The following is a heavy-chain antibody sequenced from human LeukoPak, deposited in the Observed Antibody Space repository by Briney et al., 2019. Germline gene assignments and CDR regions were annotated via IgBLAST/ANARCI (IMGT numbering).Heavy chain of an antibody. Sequence: PGGSLRLSCAASGFIFSTYAMSWVRQAPGKGLEWVSYISGNGEITYSADSVKGRFTISRDNSKNTLYLQMNGLRVEDTAVYYCAKDRSAVIPAAFDIWGQGTMVTVAS. J-gene: IGHJ3*02. D-gene: IGHD3-22*01. CDR1: GFIFSTYA. CDR3: AKDRSAVIPAAFDI. CDR2: ISGNGEIT. V-gene: IGHV3-23*01.